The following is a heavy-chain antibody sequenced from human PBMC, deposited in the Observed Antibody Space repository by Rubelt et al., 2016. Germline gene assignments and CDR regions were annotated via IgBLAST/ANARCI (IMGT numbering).Heavy chain of an antibody. Sequence: QVQLQQWGAGLLKPSETLSLTCAVYGGSFSIYYWSWIRQPPGKGLEWIGRIYNSGSTNYNPSLKSRVTMSVDTSKNQLSLKLSSVTAADTAVYHCARDRGSSSWYGVDYWGQGTLVTVSS. CDR2: IYNSGST. V-gene: IGHV4-59*10. D-gene: IGHD6-13*01. CDR3: ARDRGSSSWYGVDY. CDR1: GGSFSIYY. J-gene: IGHJ4*02.